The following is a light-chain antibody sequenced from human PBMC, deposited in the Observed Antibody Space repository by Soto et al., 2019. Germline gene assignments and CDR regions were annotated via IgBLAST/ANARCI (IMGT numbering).Light chain of an antibody. CDR3: CSYTTSSARV. Sequence: QSALTQPASVSGSPGQSITISCTGTSSDVGGYNYVSWYQQHPGKAPKLMIYEVSYRPSGVSHRFSGSKSGNTASLTISGLLAEDEADYYCCSYTTSSARVFGGGTKVTVL. V-gene: IGLV2-14*01. CDR2: EVS. J-gene: IGLJ2*01. CDR1: SSDVGGYNY.